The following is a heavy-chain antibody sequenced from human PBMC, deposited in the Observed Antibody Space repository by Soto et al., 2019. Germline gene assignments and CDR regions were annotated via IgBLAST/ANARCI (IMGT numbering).Heavy chain of an antibody. CDR1: GGSFSGYY. CDR3: ASLRPGGYEILTGYCRTPFGY. CDR2: INHSGST. V-gene: IGHV4-34*01. J-gene: IGHJ4*02. Sequence: KTSETLSLTCAVYGGSFSGYYWSWIRQPPGKGLEWIGEINHSGSTNYNPSLKSGVTISVDTSKTQFSLKLSSVTAADTAVYYCASLRPGGYEILTGYCRTPFGYCGKGTLDTVSS. D-gene: IGHD3-9*01.